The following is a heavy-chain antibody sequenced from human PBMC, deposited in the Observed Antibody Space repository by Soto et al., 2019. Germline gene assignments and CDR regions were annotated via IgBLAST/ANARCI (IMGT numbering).Heavy chain of an antibody. J-gene: IGHJ6*02. CDR2: IIPIFGTA. D-gene: IGHD2-2*01. Sequence: QVQLVQSGAEVKKPGSSVKVSCKASGGTFSSYAISWVRQAPGQGLEWMGGIIPIFGTANYAQKFQGRVTITADKSTSTAYMELSSLRSEDTAVYYCARAQDIVVVPAADSYDYYYGMDVWGQGTTVTGSS. CDR1: GGTFSSYA. V-gene: IGHV1-69*06. CDR3: ARAQDIVVVPAADSYDYYYGMDV.